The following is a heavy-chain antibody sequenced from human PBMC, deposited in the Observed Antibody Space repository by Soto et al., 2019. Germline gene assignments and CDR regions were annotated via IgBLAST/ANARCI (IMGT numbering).Heavy chain of an antibody. V-gene: IGHV3-33*01. J-gene: IGHJ6*02. Sequence: GGSLRLSCAASGFTFSSYGMHWVRQAPGKGLEWVAVIWYDGSNKYYADSVKGRFTISRDNSKNTLYLQMNSLRAEDTAVYYCARSLIVVVPAAIAPVYYYYGMDVWGQGTTVTVSS. CDR3: ARSLIVVVPAAIAPVYYYYGMDV. CDR2: IWYDGSNK. CDR1: GFTFSSYG. D-gene: IGHD2-2*01.